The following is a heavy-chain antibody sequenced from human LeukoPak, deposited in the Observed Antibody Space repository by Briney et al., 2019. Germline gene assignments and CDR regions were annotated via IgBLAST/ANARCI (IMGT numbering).Heavy chain of an antibody. Sequence: SETLSLTCTVSGGSISSYYWSWIRQPPGKGLEWIGYIYYSGSTNYNPSLKSRVTISVDTSKNQFSLKLSSVTAADTAVYYCATYFFGSSGPGHDAFDIWGQGTMVTVSS. CDR2: IYYSGST. D-gene: IGHD3-22*01. CDR3: ATYFFGSSGPGHDAFDI. J-gene: IGHJ3*02. CDR1: GGSISSYY. V-gene: IGHV4-59*01.